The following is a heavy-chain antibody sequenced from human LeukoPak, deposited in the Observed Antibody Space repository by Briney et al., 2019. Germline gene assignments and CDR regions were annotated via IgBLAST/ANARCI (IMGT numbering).Heavy chain of an antibody. Sequence: PSETLSLTCTVSGGSISGSSYYWGWIRQPPGKGLEWIGYIYYSGSTYYNPSLKSRVTISVDTSKNQFSLKLSSVTAADTAVYYCARARPDYDFWSGYSGYYYGMDVWGQGTTVTVSS. J-gene: IGHJ6*02. D-gene: IGHD3-3*01. CDR2: IYYSGST. CDR3: ARARPDYDFWSGYSGYYYGMDV. V-gene: IGHV4-31*03. CDR1: GGSISGSSYY.